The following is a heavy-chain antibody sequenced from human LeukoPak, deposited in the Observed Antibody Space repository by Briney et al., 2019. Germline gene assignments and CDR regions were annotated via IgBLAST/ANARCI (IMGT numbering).Heavy chain of an antibody. Sequence: GRSLRLSCAASGFIFSSYAMHWVRQAPGKGLEWLAVISDDGTNKYYADSVKGRFTISRDNSKNTLYLQMNSLRAEDTAVYYCASRYSSAWSLDFWGQGTLVTVSS. CDR1: GFIFSSYA. CDR2: ISDDGTNK. D-gene: IGHD6-19*01. CDR3: ASRYSSAWSLDF. V-gene: IGHV3-30-3*01. J-gene: IGHJ4*02.